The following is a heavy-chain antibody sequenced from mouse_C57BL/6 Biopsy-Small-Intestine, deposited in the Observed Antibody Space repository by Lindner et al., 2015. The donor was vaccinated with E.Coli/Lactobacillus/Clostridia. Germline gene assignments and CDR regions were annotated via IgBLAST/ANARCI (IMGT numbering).Heavy chain of an antibody. CDR1: GYAFSSSW. CDR2: IYPGGGDT. CDR3: ARGYLGIFDY. Sequence: VQLQESGAELVKPGASVKISCKASGYAFSSSWMNWVSQRPGKGLEWIGRIYPGGGDTNYHGRFKGRATLTADKSSSTAYMQLSSLTSEDSAVYFCARGYLGIFDYWGQGTTLTVSS. V-gene: IGHV1-82*01. J-gene: IGHJ2*01. D-gene: IGHD3-1*01.